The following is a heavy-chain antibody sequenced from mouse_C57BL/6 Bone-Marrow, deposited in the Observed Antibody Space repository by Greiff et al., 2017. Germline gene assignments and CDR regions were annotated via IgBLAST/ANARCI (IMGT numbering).Heavy chain of an antibody. Sequence: QVQLQQSGAELARPGASVKLSCKASGYTFTSYGISWVKQRTGQGLEWIGEIYPRSGNTYYNEKFKGKATLTADKSSSTAYMELRSLTSEDSAVYFCARSGNYGSSYGGYFDVGGTGTTVTVSS. CDR3: ARSGNYGSSYGGYFDV. V-gene: IGHV1-81*01. D-gene: IGHD1-1*01. CDR2: IYPRSGNT. J-gene: IGHJ1*03. CDR1: GYTFTSYG.